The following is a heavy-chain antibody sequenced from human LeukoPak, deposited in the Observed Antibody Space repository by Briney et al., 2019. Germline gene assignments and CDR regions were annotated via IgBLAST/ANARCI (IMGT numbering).Heavy chain of an antibody. CDR3: AKDPFHWGTIYFDY. D-gene: IGHD7-27*01. V-gene: IGHV3-23*01. CDR1: GFTFNSYA. J-gene: IGHJ4*02. Sequence: AGGSLRLSCAASGFTFNSYAMSWVRQAPGKGLEWVSSISGSGDNTFYADSVKGRFTISRDNSKSTLYLQINSLRAEDTAVYYCAKDPFHWGTIYFDYWGQGTLVTVSS. CDR2: ISGSGDNT.